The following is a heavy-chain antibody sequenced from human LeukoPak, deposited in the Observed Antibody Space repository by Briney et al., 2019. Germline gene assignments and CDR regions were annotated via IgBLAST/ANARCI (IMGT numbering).Heavy chain of an antibody. D-gene: IGHD6-6*01. V-gene: IGHV4-39*01. CDR1: GGSLSSSSYY. Sequence: SETLSLTCIVSGGSLSSSSYYWGWIRQPPGKGLEWIGSIYYSGSTYYNPSLKSRVTISVDSSKNQFSLKLSSVTAADTAVFYCATLYGSSAGTFDIWGQGTMDTVSS. J-gene: IGHJ3*02. CDR2: IYYSGST. CDR3: ATLYGSSAGTFDI.